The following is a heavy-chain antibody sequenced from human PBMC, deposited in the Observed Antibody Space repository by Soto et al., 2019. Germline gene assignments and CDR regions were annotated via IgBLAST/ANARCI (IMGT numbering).Heavy chain of an antibody. J-gene: IGHJ6*03. V-gene: IGHV1-3*01. D-gene: IGHD2-2*01. CDR1: GYTFTNYA. CDR2: INAGNGNT. Sequence: QVQLVQSGAEVEKPGASVKVSCKASGYTFTNYAVHWVSQAPGQRLEWMGWINAGNGNTRYSQKFQGRVTITRDTPARTVYMELSSLRSEDTAVYYCARGHLAVVPVASWFYYMDVWGKGTTVTVSS. CDR3: ARGHLAVVPVASWFYYMDV.